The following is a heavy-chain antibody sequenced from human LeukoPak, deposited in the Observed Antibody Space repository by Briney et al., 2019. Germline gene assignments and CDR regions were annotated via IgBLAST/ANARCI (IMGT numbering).Heavy chain of an antibody. CDR1: GDSISSSNCY. V-gene: IGHV4-39*01. J-gene: IGHJ4*02. Sequence: SETLSLTCTVSGDSISSSNCYWGWIRQPPRKGLEWIGSIYFSGGTYYNASLKSRVTISVDTSKNQFSLKLSSVPAADTAVYYCARQTGSGLFSLPGGQGTLVTVSS. CDR3: ARQTGSGLFSLP. D-gene: IGHD3-10*01. CDR2: IYFSGGT.